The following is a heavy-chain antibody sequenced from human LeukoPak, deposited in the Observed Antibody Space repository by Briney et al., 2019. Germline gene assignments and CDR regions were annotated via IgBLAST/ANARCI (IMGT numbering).Heavy chain of an antibody. J-gene: IGHJ4*02. D-gene: IGHD5-18*01. CDR1: GFTFTSYW. Sequence: GGSLRLSCAAFGFTFTSYWMTWVRQAPGKGLEWVANIKQDGSEKNYVDSVKGRFTISRDNAKNSLYLQMNSLRGEDTAVYYCARGGYTYDIWGQGTLVTVSS. V-gene: IGHV3-7*01. CDR3: ARGGYTYDI. CDR2: IKQDGSEK.